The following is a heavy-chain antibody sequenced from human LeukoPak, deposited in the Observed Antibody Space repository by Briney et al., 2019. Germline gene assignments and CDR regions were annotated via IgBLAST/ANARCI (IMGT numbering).Heavy chain of an antibody. V-gene: IGHV1-2*02. J-gene: IGHJ4*02. CDR3: ARVADTAMVPFDY. Sequence: ASVKVSCKASGYTFTGYYMHWVRQAAGQGLEWMGWINPNSGGTNYAQKFLGRVTMTRDTSISTAYMELSRLRSDDTAVYYCARVADTAMVPFDYWGQGSLVTVCS. CDR1: GYTFTGYY. CDR2: INPNSGGT. D-gene: IGHD5-18*01.